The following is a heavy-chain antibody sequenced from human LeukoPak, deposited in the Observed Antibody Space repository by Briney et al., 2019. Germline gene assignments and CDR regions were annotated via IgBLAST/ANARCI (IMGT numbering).Heavy chain of an antibody. D-gene: IGHD1-1*01. CDR3: AKRGHCSLNWYHYFDY. J-gene: IGHJ4*02. V-gene: IGHV3-30*18. Sequence: GGSLRLSCAASGFTFTTYGLHWVRQAPGKGLEWVAAIASNGGSQYYADSVKGRFTISRDNSKNTLFLQMNSLRPDDTAVYYCAKRGHCSLNWYHYFDYWGQGTLVTVSS. CDR2: IASNGGSQ. CDR1: GFTFTTYG.